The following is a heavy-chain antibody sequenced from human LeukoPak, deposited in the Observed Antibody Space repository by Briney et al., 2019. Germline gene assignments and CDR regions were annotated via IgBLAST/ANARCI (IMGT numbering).Heavy chain of an antibody. D-gene: IGHD6-6*01. CDR3: ARDGNEPIAARRGDYDY. V-gene: IGHV1-18*01. CDR1: GYTFTSYG. J-gene: IGHJ4*02. Sequence: GASVKVSCKASGYTFTSYGISWVRQAPGQGLEWMGWISAYNGNTNYAQKLQGRVTMTTDTSTSTAYMELRSLRSDDTAVYYCARDGNEPIAARRGDYDYWGQGTLVTVSS. CDR2: ISAYNGNT.